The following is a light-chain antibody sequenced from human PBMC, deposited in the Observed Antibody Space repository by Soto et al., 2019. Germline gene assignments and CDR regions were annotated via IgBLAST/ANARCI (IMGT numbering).Light chain of an antibody. CDR3: AAWDDSLNGPYV. Sequence: QSVLTQPPSASGTPGQRVTISCSGSSSNIGTSYVYWYQHLPGTAPKLLIYRNNERPSGVPDRFSGSKSGTSASLAISGLRSEDEADYYCAAWDDSLNGPYVFGTGTKLTVL. CDR1: SSNIGTSY. CDR2: RNN. V-gene: IGLV1-47*01. J-gene: IGLJ1*01.